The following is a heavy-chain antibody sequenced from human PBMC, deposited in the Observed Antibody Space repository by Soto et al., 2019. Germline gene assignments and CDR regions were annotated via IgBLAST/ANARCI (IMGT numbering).Heavy chain of an antibody. V-gene: IGHV3-7*04. CDR1: GFTFSNYW. Sequence: EVQLVESGGGLVQPGGSLRLSCSASGFTFSNYWMSWIRQAPGEGLEWVAIIKEDASEEVYVDSVKGRFSISRDNAKNSLYLQLNSLRAEDTAVYYCATAISSPFSNFDSWGQGSLVTVSS. J-gene: IGHJ4*02. CDR3: ATAISSPFSNFDS. D-gene: IGHD2-2*01. CDR2: IKEDASEE.